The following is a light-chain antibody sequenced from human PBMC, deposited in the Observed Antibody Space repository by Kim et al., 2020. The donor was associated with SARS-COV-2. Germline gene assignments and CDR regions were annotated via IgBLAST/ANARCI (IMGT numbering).Light chain of an antibody. V-gene: IGLV2-23*02. J-gene: IGLJ1*01. Sequence: QSALTQPASVSGSPGQSITISCTGTSSDVGNYNLVSWYQQHPGKAPKVMIYEVSKRPSGVSNRFSGSKSDNTASLTISGLQAEDEADYYCCSYAGSSTYVFGTGTKVTVL. CDR1: SSDVGNYNL. CDR2: EVS. CDR3: CSYAGSSTYV.